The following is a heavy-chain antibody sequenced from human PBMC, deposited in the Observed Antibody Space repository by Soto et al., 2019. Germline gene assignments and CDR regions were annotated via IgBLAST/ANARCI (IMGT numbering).Heavy chain of an antibody. V-gene: IGHV3-23*01. CDR1: GFTFSSYA. D-gene: IGHD2-21*02. CDR3: AKGGYCGGDCYSDY. CDR2: ISGSGGST. J-gene: IGHJ4*02. Sequence: PGGSLRLSCAASGFTFSSYAMSWVRQAPGKGLEWVSAISGSGGSTYYADSVKGRFTISRDNSKNTLYLQMNSLRAEDTAAYYCAKGGYCGGDCYSDYWGQGTLVTVSS.